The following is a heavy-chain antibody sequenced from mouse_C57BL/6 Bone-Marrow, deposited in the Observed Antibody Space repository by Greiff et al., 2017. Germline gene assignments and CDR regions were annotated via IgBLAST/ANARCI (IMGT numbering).Heavy chain of an antibody. D-gene: IGHD2-4*01. V-gene: IGHV1-81*01. Sequence: VQLQESGAELARPGASVKLSCKASGYTFTSYGISWVKQRTGQGLEWIGEIYPRSGNTYYNEKFKGKATLTADKSSSTAYMELRSLTSEDSAVYFCARGLDYDGYFDVWGTGTTVTVSS. CDR3: ARGLDYDGYFDV. CDR1: GYTFTSYG. CDR2: IYPRSGNT. J-gene: IGHJ1*03.